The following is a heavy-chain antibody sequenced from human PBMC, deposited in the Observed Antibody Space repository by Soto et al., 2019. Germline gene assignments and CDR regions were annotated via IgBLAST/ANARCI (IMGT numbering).Heavy chain of an antibody. D-gene: IGHD3-10*01. CDR1: GGSFRGYY. Sequence: EQLQQWGAGLLKPSETLSLTCAVYGGSFRGYYWTWIRQPPGKGLEWIGEINHSGNNNYNPSLKSRVTISVDTSKNQFSLKMTSMTAADTAVYYCARGLRPGSGREGFDPWGQGNLVTVSS. J-gene: IGHJ5*02. V-gene: IGHV4-34*01. CDR3: ARGLRPGSGREGFDP. CDR2: INHSGNN.